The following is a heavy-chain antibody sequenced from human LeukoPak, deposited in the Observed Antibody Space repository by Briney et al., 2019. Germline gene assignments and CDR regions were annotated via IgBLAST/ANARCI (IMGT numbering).Heavy chain of an antibody. V-gene: IGHV3-23*01. CDR3: AKGGARSSTSCYFDY. CDR2: ISGSGGST. CDR1: GFTFSSYA. D-gene: IGHD2-2*01. Sequence: GGSLRLSCAAPGFTFSSYAMSWVRQAPGKGLEWVSAISGSGGSTYYADSVKGRFTISRDNSKNTLYLQMNSLRAEDTAVYYCAKGGARSSTSCYFDYWGQGTLVTVSS. J-gene: IGHJ4*02.